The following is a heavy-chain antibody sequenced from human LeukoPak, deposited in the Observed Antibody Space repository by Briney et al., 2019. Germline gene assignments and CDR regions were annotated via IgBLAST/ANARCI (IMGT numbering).Heavy chain of an antibody. CDR3: ARDIKSGYCSGGSCYYSYYGMDV. D-gene: IGHD2-15*01. V-gene: IGHV3-53*04. CDR2: IYSGGST. CDR1: GFTVSSNY. Sequence: PGGSLRLSCAASGFTVSSNYMSWVRQAPGKGLEWVSVIYSGGSTYYADSVKGRSTISRHNSKNTLYLQMNSLRAEDTAVYYCARDIKSGYCSGGSCYYSYYGMDVWGQGTTVTVSS. J-gene: IGHJ6*02.